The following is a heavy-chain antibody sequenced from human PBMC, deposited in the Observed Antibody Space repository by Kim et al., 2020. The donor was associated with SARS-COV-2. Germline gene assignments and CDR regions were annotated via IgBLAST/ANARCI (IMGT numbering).Heavy chain of an antibody. V-gene: IGHV4-61*01. CDR3: ARVGSSGWSAPPPDL. CDR1: GGSVSSGSYY. D-gene: IGHD6-19*01. Sequence: SETLSLTCTVSGGSVSSGSYYWSWIRQPPGKGLEWIGYIYYSGSTNYNPSLKSRVTISVDTSKNQFSLKLSSVTAADTAVYYCARVGSSGWSAPPPDLWGRGTLVTVSS. J-gene: IGHJ2*01. CDR2: IYYSGST.